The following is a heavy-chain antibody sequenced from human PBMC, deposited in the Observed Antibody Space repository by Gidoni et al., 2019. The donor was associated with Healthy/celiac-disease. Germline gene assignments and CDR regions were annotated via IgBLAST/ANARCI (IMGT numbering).Heavy chain of an antibody. J-gene: IGHJ4*02. Sequence: QVQLQQWGAGLLKPSETLSLTCAVYGGSFSGYYWSWIRQPPGKGLEWIGEINHSGSTNYNPSLKSRVTISVDTSKNQFSLKLSSVTAADTAVYYCARGRAEVVVTYFDYWGQGTLVTVSS. CDR3: ARGRAEVVVTYFDY. CDR1: GGSFSGYY. V-gene: IGHV4-34*01. CDR2: INHSGST. D-gene: IGHD3-22*01.